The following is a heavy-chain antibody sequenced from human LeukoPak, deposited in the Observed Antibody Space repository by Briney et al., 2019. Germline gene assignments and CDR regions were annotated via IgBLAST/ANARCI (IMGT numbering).Heavy chain of an antibody. Sequence: PGGSLRLSCAASGFTFSTFTVNWVRQAPGKGLEWVSSISGSSRIYSADSVKGRFTVSRDNAKNSLYLQMNSLRAEDTAVYYRARGGPAAMGMSNFDYWGQGTLVTVSS. CDR1: GFTFSTFT. CDR2: ISGSSRI. V-gene: IGHV3-21*01. J-gene: IGHJ4*02. D-gene: IGHD2-2*01. CDR3: ARGGPAAMGMSNFDY.